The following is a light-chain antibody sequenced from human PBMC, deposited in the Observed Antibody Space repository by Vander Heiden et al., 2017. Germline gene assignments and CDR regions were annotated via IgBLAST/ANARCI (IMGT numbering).Light chain of an antibody. CDR3: SSYGGNNKLV. Sequence: QSALTQPPSASRSPGQSVTISCPGTSSDVGAYNYLSWYQQHPGKAPKVMIHEVSNRPSGVPDRFSGSKSGNTASLTVSGLQAEDEADYYCSSYGGNNKLVFGGGTKLTVL. CDR2: EVS. CDR1: SSDVGAYNY. V-gene: IGLV2-8*01. J-gene: IGLJ3*02.